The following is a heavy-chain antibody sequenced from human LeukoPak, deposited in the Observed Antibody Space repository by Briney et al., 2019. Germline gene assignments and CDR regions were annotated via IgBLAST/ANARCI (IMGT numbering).Heavy chain of an antibody. CDR3: ARELDYYDSSGYYVDY. V-gene: IGHV3-11*05. J-gene: IGHJ4*02. CDR2: ISSSSYT. Sequence: GGSLRLSCAASGFTFSDYYMSWIRQAPGKGLEWVSYISSSSYTNYADSVKGRFTISRDNAKNSLYLQMNSLRAEDTAVYYCARELDYYDSSGYYVDYWGQGTLVTVSS. D-gene: IGHD3-22*01. CDR1: GFTFSDYY.